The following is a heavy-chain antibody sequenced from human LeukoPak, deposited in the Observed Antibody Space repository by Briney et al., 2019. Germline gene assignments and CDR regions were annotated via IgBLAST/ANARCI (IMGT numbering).Heavy chain of an antibody. CDR1: GFTFSSYA. D-gene: IGHD4-17*01. V-gene: IGHV3-64*01. CDR3: ARTADYGDYGDY. Sequence: GGSLRLSCAASGFTFSSYAMHWVRQAPGKGLEYVSAISSNGGSTYYANSVKGRFTISRDNSKNTLYLQMGSLRAEDMAVYYCARTADYGDYGDYWGQGTLVTVST. J-gene: IGHJ4*02. CDR2: ISSNGGST.